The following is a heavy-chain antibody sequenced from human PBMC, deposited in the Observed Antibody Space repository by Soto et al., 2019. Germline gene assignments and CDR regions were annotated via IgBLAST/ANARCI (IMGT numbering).Heavy chain of an antibody. Sequence: ASVKVSCKASGFTFTNYGISWVRQAPGQGLEWMGWISAYKGNTNYAQKFQGRVTMTTDTSTSTAYLELRSLRSDDMAVYFCASRSGQLPYYFDYWGQGTQVTVSS. J-gene: IGHJ4*02. D-gene: IGHD6-6*01. CDR1: GFTFTNYG. V-gene: IGHV1-18*03. CDR2: ISAYKGNT. CDR3: ASRSGQLPYYFDY.